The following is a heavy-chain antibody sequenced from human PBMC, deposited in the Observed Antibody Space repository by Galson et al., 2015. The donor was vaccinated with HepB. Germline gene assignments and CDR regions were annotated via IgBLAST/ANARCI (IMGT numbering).Heavy chain of an antibody. Sequence: SLRLSCAASGFIFTDAWMNWVRQAPGKGLEWVGRIKSKTNGETTNYATPVKGRFIISRDDSKNTLYLQMNSLKIEDTAVYYCTTDFLVDQLGSVWGQGTLVTVSS. V-gene: IGHV3-15*07. D-gene: IGHD2-15*01. J-gene: IGHJ4*02. CDR1: GFIFTDAW. CDR3: TTDFLVDQLGSV. CDR2: IKSKTNGETT.